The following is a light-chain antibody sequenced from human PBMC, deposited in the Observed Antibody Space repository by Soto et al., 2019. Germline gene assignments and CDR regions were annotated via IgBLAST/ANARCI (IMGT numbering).Light chain of an antibody. J-gene: IGLJ1*01. Sequence: QSVLTQPASVSGSPGQSITISCTGTSSDFGGYNYVSWYQQHPGKAPKLMIYDVSNRPSGVSNRFSGSKSGNTASLTISGFQAEDEADYYCSSYTSSSTIFGTGTKVTVL. CDR2: DVS. CDR1: SSDFGGYNY. V-gene: IGLV2-14*01. CDR3: SSYTSSSTI.